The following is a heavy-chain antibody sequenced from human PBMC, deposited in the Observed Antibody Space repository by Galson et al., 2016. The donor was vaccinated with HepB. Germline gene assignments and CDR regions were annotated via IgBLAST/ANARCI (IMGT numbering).Heavy chain of an antibody. V-gene: IGHV3-48*01. J-gene: IGHJ4*02. CDR1: GFTFSSYS. D-gene: IGHD2-2*01. Sequence: SLRLSCAASGFTFSSYSMNWVRQAPGKGLEWVSYISSSSNILYYADSVKGRFTIPRDNAKNLLYLQMNSLSAEDTAVYYCARDQSGDCSTTKCWGPDYWGQGTLVTVSS. CDR3: ARDQSGDCSTTKCWGPDY. CDR2: ISSSSNIL.